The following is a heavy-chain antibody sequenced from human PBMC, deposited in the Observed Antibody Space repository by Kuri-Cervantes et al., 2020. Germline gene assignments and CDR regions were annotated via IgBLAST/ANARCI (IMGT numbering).Heavy chain of an antibody. CDR1: GGTFSSYA. Sequence: SVKVSCKASGGTFSSYAISWVRQAPGQGLEWMGGIIPIFGTANYAQKFQGRVTITADKSTSTAYMELSSLRSEDTAVYYCARSKAGRDAFDIWGQGTMVTVSS. CDR2: IIPIFGTA. J-gene: IGHJ3*02. V-gene: IGHV1-69*06. D-gene: IGHD6-13*01. CDR3: ARSKAGRDAFDI.